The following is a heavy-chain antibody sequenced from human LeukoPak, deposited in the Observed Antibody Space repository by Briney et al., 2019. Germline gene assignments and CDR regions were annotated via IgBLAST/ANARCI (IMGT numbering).Heavy chain of an antibody. CDR1: GYSFTYYW. CDR3: ARQDGRPLYYLDY. Sequence: GESLKISCKGSGYSFTYYWIGWVRQMPGKGLEWMGIIYPADSDTRYSPSFQGQVTISADKSTSTAYLQWSSLKASDTAMYYCARQDGRPLYYLDYWGQGTLVTVSS. J-gene: IGHJ4*02. V-gene: IGHV5-51*01. D-gene: IGHD5-24*01. CDR2: IYPADSDT.